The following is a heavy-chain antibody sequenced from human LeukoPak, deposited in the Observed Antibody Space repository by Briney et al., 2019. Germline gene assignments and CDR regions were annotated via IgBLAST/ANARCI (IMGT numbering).Heavy chain of an antibody. CDR3: ASGGVTMVRGVASDYYGMDV. D-gene: IGHD3-10*01. V-gene: IGHV3-74*01. CDR2: INSDGSST. Sequence: GGSLRLSCAASGFTFSSYWMHWVRQAPGKGLVWVSRINSDGSSTSYADSVKGRFTISRDNAKNTLYLQMNSLRAEDTAVYYCASGGVTMVRGVASDYYGMDVWGQGTTVTVSS. CDR1: GFTFSSYW. J-gene: IGHJ6*02.